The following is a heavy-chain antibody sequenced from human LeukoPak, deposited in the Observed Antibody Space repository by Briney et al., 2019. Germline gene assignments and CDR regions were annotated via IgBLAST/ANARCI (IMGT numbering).Heavy chain of an antibody. D-gene: IGHD5-12*01. CDR1: GYTLTELS. CDR2: FDPEDGET. V-gene: IGHV1-24*01. J-gene: IGHJ4*02. CDR3: ARLNGGYSGYDFDY. Sequence: ASVKVSCKVSGYTLTELSMHWVRQAPGKGLEWMGGFDPEDGETIYAQKFQGRVTITADESTSTAYMELSSLRSEDTAVYYCARLNGGYSGYDFDYWGQGTLVTVSS.